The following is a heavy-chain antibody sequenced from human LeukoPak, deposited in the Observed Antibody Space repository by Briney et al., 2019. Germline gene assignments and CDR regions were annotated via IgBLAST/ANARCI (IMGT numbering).Heavy chain of an antibody. CDR1: GFTFDDYA. D-gene: IGHD6-13*01. V-gene: IGHV3-43D*03. CDR3: GEGLGSSWSYFAY. CDR2: ICLNGGST. Sequence: GGSLRLSCAASGFTFDDYAMHWVRQPPGKGLEWVSLICLNGGSTYYADSVKGRFTGSRDRSKSSLYLQMNSLSIEDTALYYCGEGLGSSWSYFAYWGQGTLVTVSS. J-gene: IGHJ4*02.